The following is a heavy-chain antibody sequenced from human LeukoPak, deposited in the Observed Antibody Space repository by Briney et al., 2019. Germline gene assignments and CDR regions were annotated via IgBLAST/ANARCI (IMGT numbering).Heavy chain of an antibody. CDR3: ARGRVSSSTWYSTYYYYFYMDV. D-gene: IGHD1-1*01. CDR1: GASITSYY. CDR2: VYYSGTT. Sequence: SETLSLTCAVSGASITSYYWSWIRQPPGKGLEWIGYVYYSGTTNFNPSLNGRVSISRDTTKNLFSLRLRSVTAADTAVYFCARGRVSSSTWYSTYYYYFYMDVWGKGTTVTVSS. V-gene: IGHV4-59*01. J-gene: IGHJ6*03.